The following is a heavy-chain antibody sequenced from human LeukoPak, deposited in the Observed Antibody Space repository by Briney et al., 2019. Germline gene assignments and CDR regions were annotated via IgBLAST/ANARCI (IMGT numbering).Heavy chain of an antibody. Sequence: GRSLRLSWAASGFTFSSYGMHWVRQAPGKGLEWVAVISYDGSNKHYADSVKGRFTISRDNSKNTLYLQMNSLRAEDTAVYYCAGRLAAAAAWGQGTLVTVSS. V-gene: IGHV3-30*03. CDR1: GFTFSSYG. D-gene: IGHD6-13*01. CDR2: ISYDGSNK. CDR3: AGRLAAAAA. J-gene: IGHJ5*02.